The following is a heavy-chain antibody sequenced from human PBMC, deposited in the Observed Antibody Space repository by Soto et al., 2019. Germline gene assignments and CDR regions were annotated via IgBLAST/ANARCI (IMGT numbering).Heavy chain of an antibody. Sequence: GGSLRLSCAASGFTFSNAWMNWVRQAPGKGLEWVGRIKSKTDGGTTDYAAPVKGRFTISRDDSKNTLYLQMNSLKTEDTAVYYCTTDSPRVITIFGVALSYYYYYGMDVWGQGTTVTVSS. CDR1: GFTFSNAW. D-gene: IGHD3-3*01. V-gene: IGHV3-15*07. CDR3: TTDSPRVITIFGVALSYYYYYGMDV. CDR2: IKSKTDGGTT. J-gene: IGHJ6*02.